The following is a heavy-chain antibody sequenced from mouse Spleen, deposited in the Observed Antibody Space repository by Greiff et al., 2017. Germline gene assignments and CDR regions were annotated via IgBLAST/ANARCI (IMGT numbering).Heavy chain of an antibody. V-gene: IGHV5-12-2*01. CDR2: ISNGGGST. Sequence: EVQGVESGGGLVKPGGSLKLSCAASGFTFSSYTMSWVRQTPEKRLEWVAYISNGGGSTYYPDTVKGRFTISRDNAKNTLYLQMSSLKSEDTAMYYCARGCNDYYFDYWGQGTTLTVSS. CDR3: ARGCNDYYFDY. J-gene: IGHJ2*01. CDR1: GFTFSSYT. D-gene: IGHD2-4*01.